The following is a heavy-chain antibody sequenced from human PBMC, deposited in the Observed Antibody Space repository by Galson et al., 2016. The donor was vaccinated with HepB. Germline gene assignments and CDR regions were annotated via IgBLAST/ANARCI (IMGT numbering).Heavy chain of an antibody. D-gene: IGHD3-16*01. J-gene: IGHJ5*02. CDR1: GFTSSTYW. CDR2: IKQDGSQK. Sequence: SLRLSCAASGFTSSTYWVNWVRQAPGKGLEWVASIKQDGSQKFSVDSVKGRFTISRDDAKNSLYLQMNSLRADDTAVYSCAGGTYHNWFDAWGQGTLVTVSS. V-gene: IGHV3-7*03. CDR3: AGGTYHNWFDA.